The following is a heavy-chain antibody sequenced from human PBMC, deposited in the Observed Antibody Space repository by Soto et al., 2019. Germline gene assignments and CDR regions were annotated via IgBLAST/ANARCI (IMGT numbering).Heavy chain of an antibody. J-gene: IGHJ1*01. CDR3: ARDLRIAAAGTTMSEYFQH. Sequence: VASVKVSCKASGYTFTSYGISWVRQAPGQGLEWMGWISAYNGNTNYAQKLQGRVTMTTDTSTSTAYMELRSLRSDDTAVYYCARDLRIAAAGTTMSEYFQHWGQGTLVTVSS. CDR1: GYTFTSYG. D-gene: IGHD6-13*01. CDR2: ISAYNGNT. V-gene: IGHV1-18*01.